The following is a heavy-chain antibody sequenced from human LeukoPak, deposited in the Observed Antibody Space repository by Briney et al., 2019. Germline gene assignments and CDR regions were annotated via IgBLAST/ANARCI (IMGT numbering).Heavy chain of an antibody. CDR3: AREDRDGYNSRGNWFDP. V-gene: IGHV4-59*01. CDR1: GGSISSYY. Sequence: SETLSLTCTVSGGSISSYYWTWIRQPPGKRLEWVGYIYNTGSANYNPSFKGRVTLSVDTSKDQFSLKLSSVTAAGTAVYYCAREDRDGYNSRGNWFDPWGQGTLVTVSS. D-gene: IGHD5-24*01. J-gene: IGHJ5*02. CDR2: IYNTGSA.